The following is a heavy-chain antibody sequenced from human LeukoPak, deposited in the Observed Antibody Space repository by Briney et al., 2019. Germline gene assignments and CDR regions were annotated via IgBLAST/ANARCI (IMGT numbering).Heavy chain of an antibody. CDR1: GGSISSGDYY. J-gene: IGHJ5*02. CDR3: ARGRFLEKPCDP. V-gene: IGHV4-30-4*02. D-gene: IGHD1/OR15-1a*01. Sequence: SETLSLTCTVSGGSISSGDYYWSWIRQPPGKGLEWIGYIYYSGSTYYNPSLKSRVTISVDTSKNQISLKLRSVTAADTAVYYCARGRFLEKPCDPWGQGTLVTVSS. CDR2: IYYSGST.